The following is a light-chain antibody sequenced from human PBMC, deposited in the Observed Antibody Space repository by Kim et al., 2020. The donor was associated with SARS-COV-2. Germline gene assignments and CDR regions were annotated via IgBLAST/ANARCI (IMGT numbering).Light chain of an antibody. CDR3: QQYYSTPYT. Sequence: ERATINCKSSQSVLYSSNNKNYLAWYQQKPGQPPKLLIYWASTREYGVPDRFSGSGSGTDFTLTISSLQAEDVAVYYCQQYYSTPYTFGQGTKLE. V-gene: IGKV4-1*01. CDR2: WAS. J-gene: IGKJ2*01. CDR1: QSVLYSSNNKNY.